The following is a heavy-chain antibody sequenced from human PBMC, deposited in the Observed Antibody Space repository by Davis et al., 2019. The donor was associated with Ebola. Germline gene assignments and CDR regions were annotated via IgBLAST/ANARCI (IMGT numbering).Heavy chain of an antibody. J-gene: IGHJ2*01. CDR1: GFILTNYA. CDR2: VHGGNGNT. CDR3: ARYSSSSWTYWYFDL. V-gene: IGHV1-3*01. D-gene: IGHD6-13*01. Sequence: AASVKVSCKASGFILTNYAIHWVRQAPGQRLEWMGWVHGGNGNTKYSQRFQGRVTITTDTSASTAYMELSSLRSEDTAVYYCARYSSSSWTYWYFDLWGRGTLVTVSS.